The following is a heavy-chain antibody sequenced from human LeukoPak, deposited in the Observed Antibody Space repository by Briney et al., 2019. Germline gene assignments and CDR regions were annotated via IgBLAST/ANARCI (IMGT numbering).Heavy chain of an antibody. CDR3: ARDRSTWYYMDV. D-gene: IGHD2-2*01. J-gene: IGHJ6*03. Sequence: VASVKVSCKVSGYTLTELSMHWVRQAPGKGLEWMGGFDPEDGETIYAQKFQGRVTMTRDTSISTAYMELSRLRSDDTAVYYCARDRSTWYYMDVWGKGTTVTVSS. CDR2: FDPEDGET. V-gene: IGHV1-24*01. CDR1: GYTLTELS.